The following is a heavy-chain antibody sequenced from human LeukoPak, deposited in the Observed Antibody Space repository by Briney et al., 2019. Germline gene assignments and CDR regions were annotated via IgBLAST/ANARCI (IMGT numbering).Heavy chain of an antibody. CDR3: ARDSLKGINDYGDSLFRY. CDR1: GGSISSSSYY. D-gene: IGHD4-17*01. V-gene: IGHV4-39*07. J-gene: IGHJ4*02. CDR2: IYYSGST. Sequence: KPSETLSLTCTVSGGSISSSSYYWGWIRQPPGKGLEWIGSIYYSGSTYYNPSLKSRVTISVDTSKNQFSLKLSSVTAADTAVYYCARDSLKGINDYGDSLFRYWGQGTLVTVSS.